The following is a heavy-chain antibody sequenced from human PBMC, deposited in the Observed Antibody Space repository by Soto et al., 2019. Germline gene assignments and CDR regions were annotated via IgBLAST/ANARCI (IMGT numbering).Heavy chain of an antibody. CDR1: SGPDRSHN. CDR2: VYYTGNI. V-gene: IGHV4-59*08. CDR3: VRQGIDSLHGLVDV. D-gene: IGHD2-15*01. Sequence: QVQLQQSGPRLVKPSETLSLTCTVSSGPDRSHNWGWIRQPPGRGLEWIGYVYYTGNIAYNPSLRGRVSISADTSTTDITLTLSSVTAANTAVYYCVRQGIDSLHGLVDVWGQGTKVSVSS. J-gene: IGHJ6*02.